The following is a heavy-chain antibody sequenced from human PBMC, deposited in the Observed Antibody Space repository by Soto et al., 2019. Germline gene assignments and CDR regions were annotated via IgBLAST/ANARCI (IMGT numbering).Heavy chain of an antibody. CDR2: IYHSGST. Sequence: SETLSLTCTVSGGSISSYYWSWIRQPPGKGLEWIGYIYHSGSTYYNPSLKSRVTISVDRSKNQFSLKLSSLTAADTAVYYCAGGIAARPLGYWGQGTLVTVSS. J-gene: IGHJ4*02. CDR3: AGGIAARPLGY. V-gene: IGHV4-59*04. D-gene: IGHD6-6*01. CDR1: GGSISSYY.